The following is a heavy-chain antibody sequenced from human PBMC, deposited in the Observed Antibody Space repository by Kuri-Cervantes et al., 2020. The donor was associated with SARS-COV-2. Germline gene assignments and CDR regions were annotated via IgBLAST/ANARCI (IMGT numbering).Heavy chain of an antibody. CDR2: IRYDRSNK. V-gene: IGHV3-30*02. J-gene: IGHJ5*02. Sequence: GGSLRLSCAASGFTFSSYGMHWVRQAPGKGLEWVAFIRYDRSNKYYADSVKGRFTISRDNSKNTLYLQMNSLRAEDTAVYYCARGPPGYDFWIGYPNWFDPWGQGTLVTVSS. D-gene: IGHD3-3*01. CDR3: ARGPPGYDFWIGYPNWFDP. CDR1: GFTFSSYG.